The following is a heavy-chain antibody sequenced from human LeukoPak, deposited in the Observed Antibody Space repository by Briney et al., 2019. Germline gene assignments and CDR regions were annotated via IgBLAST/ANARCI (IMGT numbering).Heavy chain of an antibody. CDR1: GFTFSSYG. CDR3: AKGGSEWELLGY. Sequence: TGGSLRLSCAASGFTFSSYGMHWVRQAPGKGLEWVAFIRYDGSNKYYADSEKGRFTISRDNSKNTLYLQMNSLRAEDTAVYYCAKGGSEWELLGYWGQGTLVTVSS. V-gene: IGHV3-30*02. D-gene: IGHD1-26*01. J-gene: IGHJ4*02. CDR2: IRYDGSNK.